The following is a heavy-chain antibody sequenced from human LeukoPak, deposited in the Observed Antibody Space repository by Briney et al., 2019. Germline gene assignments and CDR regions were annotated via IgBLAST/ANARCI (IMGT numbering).Heavy chain of an antibody. V-gene: IGHV3-30*02. CDR2: IRYDGSNK. CDR3: AKDLKAARPDAFDI. D-gene: IGHD6-6*01. CDR1: GFTFSSYG. J-gene: IGHJ3*02. Sequence: GGSLRLSCAASGFTFSSYGMHWVRQAPGKGLEWVAFIRYDGSNKYYADSVKGRFTISRDNSKNTLYLQMNSLRAEDTAVYYCAKDLKAARPDAFDIWGQGTMVTVSS.